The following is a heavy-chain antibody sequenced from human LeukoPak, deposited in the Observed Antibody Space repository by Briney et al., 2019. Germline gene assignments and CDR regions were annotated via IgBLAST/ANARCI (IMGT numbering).Heavy chain of an antibody. Sequence: GGSLRLSCAASGFTFSSYWMSWVRQAPGKGLEWVANIKEDGSEKYHVDSVKGRFTISRDNAKNSLYLQMNSLRAEDTAVYYCARVSGSYRAIDYFDYWGQGTLVTVSS. CDR3: ARVSGSYRAIDYFDY. CDR1: GFTFSSYW. CDR2: IKEDGSEK. J-gene: IGHJ4*02. D-gene: IGHD1-26*01. V-gene: IGHV3-7*01.